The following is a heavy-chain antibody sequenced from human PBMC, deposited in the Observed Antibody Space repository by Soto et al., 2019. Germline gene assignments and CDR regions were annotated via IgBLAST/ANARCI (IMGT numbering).Heavy chain of an antibody. CDR1: GFSLSNARMG. D-gene: IGHD6-13*01. J-gene: IGHJ5*02. Sequence: QVTLKESGPVLVNPTETLTLTCTVSGFSLSNARMGVSWIRQPPGKALEWLAHIFSNDEKSYSTSLKSRLTISKDTSKSQVVLTMTNMDPVDTATYYCARIIIPSSSWYYWFDPWGQGTLVTVSS. CDR2: IFSNDEK. CDR3: ARIIIPSSSWYYWFDP. V-gene: IGHV2-26*01.